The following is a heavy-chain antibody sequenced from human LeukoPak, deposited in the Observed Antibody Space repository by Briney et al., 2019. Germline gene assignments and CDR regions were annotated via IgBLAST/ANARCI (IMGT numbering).Heavy chain of an antibody. CDR1: GFTFSSYS. J-gene: IGHJ4*02. CDR2: ISSSSTYI. V-gene: IGHV3-21*01. CDR3: ARVAYGSLIDY. Sequence: GGSLRLSCAASGFTFSSYSMNWVRQAPGKGLEWVSSISSSSTYIYYADSVKGRFTISRDNAKNSLYLQMYSLGAEDTAVYYCARVAYGSLIDYWGQGTLVTVSS. D-gene: IGHD3-10*01.